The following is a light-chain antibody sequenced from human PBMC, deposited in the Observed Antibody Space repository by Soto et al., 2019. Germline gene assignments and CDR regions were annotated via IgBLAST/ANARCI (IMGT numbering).Light chain of an antibody. CDR2: DAS. J-gene: IGKJ4*01. CDR3: QQRSNWPYLT. CDR1: QSVSGY. V-gene: IGKV3-11*01. Sequence: EIVLTQSPDTLSLSPGERATLSCRASQSVSGYLGWYQQKPGQAPRLLIYDASNRAYGVPARFRGSESGTNFTLTIASLEPDDFAVYYCQQRSNWPYLTFGGGTRV.